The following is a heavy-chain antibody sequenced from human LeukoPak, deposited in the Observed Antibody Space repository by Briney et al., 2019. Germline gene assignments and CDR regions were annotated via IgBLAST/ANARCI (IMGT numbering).Heavy chain of an antibody. CDR2: ISAYNGNT. J-gene: IGHJ4*02. CDR3: ARGLIQCRGGRCSRGMSKC. V-gene: IGHV1-18*01. Sequence: ASVKVSCKASGYSFTSYGISWVRQAPGQGLEWMGWISAYNGNTNYAQKLQGRVTITRNTSISTAYMELSSLRPEDTAIYYCARGLIQCRGGRCSRGMSKCWGQGTLVTVSS. CDR1: GYSFTSYG. D-gene: IGHD2-15*01.